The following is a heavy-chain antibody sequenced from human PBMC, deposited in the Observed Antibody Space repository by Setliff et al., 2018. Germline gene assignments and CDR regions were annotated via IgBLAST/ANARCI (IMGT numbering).Heavy chain of an antibody. J-gene: IGHJ6*03. Sequence: PSETLSLTCAVSGDSISGYYWSWVRQPAGKGLEWIGRIYASGSTNYNPSLKSRVTMSVDMSENQFSLNLNSLTAADMAVYYCAREQWLDPPGYYYMDVWAKGTTVTVSS. CDR1: GDSISGYY. CDR3: AREQWLDPPGYYYMDV. V-gene: IGHV4-4*07. CDR2: IYASGST. D-gene: IGHD6-19*01.